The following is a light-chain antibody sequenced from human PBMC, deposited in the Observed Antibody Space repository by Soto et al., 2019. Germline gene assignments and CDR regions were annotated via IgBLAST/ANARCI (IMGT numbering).Light chain of an antibody. CDR2: GAS. Sequence: EIVLTQSPGTLSLSPGERASLSCRASQSVSSSYLAWYQQKPGQAPRLLIYGASSRAPGIPARFSGSGSGTDFTLTISSLEPEDFAVYYCQQRSIALTFGHGTKVDI. CDR3: QQRSIALT. J-gene: IGKJ3*01. CDR1: QSVSSSY. V-gene: IGKV3D-20*02.